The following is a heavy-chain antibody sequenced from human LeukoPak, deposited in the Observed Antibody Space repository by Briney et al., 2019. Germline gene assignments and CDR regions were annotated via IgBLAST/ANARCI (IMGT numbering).Heavy chain of an antibody. CDR1: GFTFTSSA. J-gene: IGHJ4*02. CDR3: AAGRPPGYYYDSSGYYPPPPNF. CDR2: IVVGSGNT. Sequence: GASVKVSCKASGFTFTSSAMQWVRQARGQRLEWIGWIVVGSGNTNYAQKFQERVTITRDMSTSTAYMELSSLRSEDTAVYYCAAGRPPGYYYDSSGYYPPPPNFWGQGTLVTVSS. D-gene: IGHD3-22*01. V-gene: IGHV1-58*02.